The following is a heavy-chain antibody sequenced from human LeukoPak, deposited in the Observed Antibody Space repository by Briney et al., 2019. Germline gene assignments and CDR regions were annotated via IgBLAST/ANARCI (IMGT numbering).Heavy chain of an antibody. CDR1: GYSISSGYY. Sequence: SETLSLTCAVSGYSISSGYYWGWIRQPPGKVLEWIGSIYHSGSTYYNPSLKSRVTISVDTSKNQFSLRLSSVTAADTAVYYCARDLSTQYSSSWYWFDPWGQGTLVTVSS. V-gene: IGHV4-38-2*02. D-gene: IGHD6-13*01. J-gene: IGHJ5*02. CDR3: ARDLSTQYSSSWYWFDP. CDR2: IYHSGST.